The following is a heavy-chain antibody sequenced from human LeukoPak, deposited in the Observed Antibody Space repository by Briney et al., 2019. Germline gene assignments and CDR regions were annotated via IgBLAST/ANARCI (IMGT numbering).Heavy chain of an antibody. CDR2: ISGSGGST. CDR1: GFTFSSYA. D-gene: IGHD1-14*01. V-gene: IGHV3-23*01. Sequence: GGSLRLSCAASGFTFSSYAMSWVRQAPGKGLEWVSAISGSGGSTYYADSVKGRFTISRDTAKTSVYLQMNSLTVEDTAVYYCVGDPTTNRFQYFQFWGQGALVTVSS. CDR3: VGDPTTNRFQYFQF. J-gene: IGHJ4*02.